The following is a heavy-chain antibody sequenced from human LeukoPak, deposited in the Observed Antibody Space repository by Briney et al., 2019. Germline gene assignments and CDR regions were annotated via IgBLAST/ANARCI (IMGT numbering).Heavy chain of an antibody. CDR1: GGSISSSGYS. J-gene: IGHJ4*02. Sequence: SETLSLTCAVSGGSISSSGYSWSWIRQPPGKGLEWIGYIHHTGSTYYNPSLKSRVTISVDRSKNQFSLKLSSVTAADTAVYYCAREFGSHYDSSGYYLDYWGQGTLVTVSS. V-gene: IGHV4-30-2*01. CDR3: AREFGSHYDSSGYYLDY. CDR2: IHHTGST. D-gene: IGHD3-22*01.